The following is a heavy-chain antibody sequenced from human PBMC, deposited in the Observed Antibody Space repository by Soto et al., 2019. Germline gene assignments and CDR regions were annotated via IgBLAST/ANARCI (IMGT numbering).Heavy chain of an antibody. Sequence: EVQLLESGGGVVQPGGSLRLSCAASGFTFSSYAMSWFRQAPGKGLEWVSASSGSGGSTYYADSVKGRFTISRDNSKNTLYLQMNSLRAEDTAVYYCAKEGYSSRWSHWYFDLWGRGTLVTVSS. D-gene: IGHD6-13*01. J-gene: IGHJ2*01. V-gene: IGHV3-23*01. CDR3: AKEGYSSRWSHWYFDL. CDR2: SSGSGGST. CDR1: GFTFSSYA.